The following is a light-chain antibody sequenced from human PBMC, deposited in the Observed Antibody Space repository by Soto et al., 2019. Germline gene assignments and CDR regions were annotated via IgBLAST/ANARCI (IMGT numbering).Light chain of an antibody. J-gene: IGKJ5*01. CDR3: QQSDSTLIT. V-gene: IGKV1-39*01. Sequence: DIQMTQSPSSLSASVGDRVTITCRASQSISSYLNWYQQKPGKAPKLLIYAASSLQSGVPSRFSGSGSGTYFTLTISSLQPEDFSTYYCQQSDSTLITFGQGTRLEIK. CDR2: AAS. CDR1: QSISSY.